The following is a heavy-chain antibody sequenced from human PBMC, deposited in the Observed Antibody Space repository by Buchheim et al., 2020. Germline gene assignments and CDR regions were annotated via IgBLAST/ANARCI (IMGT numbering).Heavy chain of an antibody. V-gene: IGHV3-21*01. Sequence: EVQLVESGGGLVKPGGSLRRSCAASGFTFSSYSMNWVRQAPGKGLEWVSSISSSSSYIYYADSVKGRFTISRDNAKNSLYLQMNSLRAEDTAVYYCARDLGIYGSATPGYYYGMDVWGQGTT. D-gene: IGHD3-10*01. CDR3: ARDLGIYGSATPGYYYGMDV. CDR2: ISSSSSYI. CDR1: GFTFSSYS. J-gene: IGHJ6*02.